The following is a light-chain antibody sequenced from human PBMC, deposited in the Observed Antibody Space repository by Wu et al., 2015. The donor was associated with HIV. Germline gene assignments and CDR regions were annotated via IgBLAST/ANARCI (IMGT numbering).Light chain of an antibody. J-gene: IGKJ5*01. Sequence: ESVLTQSPATLSLSPGERATLSCRASQSVSSYLAWYQQKPGQAPRLLIYDAFNRDTGIPARFSGSGSGTDFTLTISNLEPEDFAVYYCQQRRSWPLTFGQGTRLEIK. CDR3: QQRRSWPLT. V-gene: IGKV3-11*01. CDR2: DAF. CDR1: QSVSSY.